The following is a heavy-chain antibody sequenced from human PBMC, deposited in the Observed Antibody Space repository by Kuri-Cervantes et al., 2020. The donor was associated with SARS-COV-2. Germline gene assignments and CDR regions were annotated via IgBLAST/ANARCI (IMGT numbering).Heavy chain of an antibody. CDR1: GGSTSSYY. Sequence: GSLRLSCTVSGGSTSSYYWSWIRQPPGKGLEWIGYIYYSGSTNYNPSLKSRVTISVDTSKNQFSLKLSSVTAADTAVYYCARVGGNWELPFDYWGQGTLVTVSS. V-gene: IGHV4-59*01. CDR3: ARVGGNWELPFDY. D-gene: IGHD3-10*01. CDR2: IYYSGST. J-gene: IGHJ4*02.